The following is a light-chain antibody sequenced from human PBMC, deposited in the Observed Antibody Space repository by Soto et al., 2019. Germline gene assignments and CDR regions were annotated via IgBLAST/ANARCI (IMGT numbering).Light chain of an antibody. V-gene: IGKV3D-20*01. CDR3: QQYGNSPPWT. CDR2: ETS. CDR1: QSVASGF. J-gene: IGKJ1*01. Sequence: EIVLTQSPATLSLSPGDRATLSCGASQSVASGFLAWYQHRPGLAPRLLIYETSTRAPGCPGRFSGSGSGTDFTLTISRLEPEDFAVYYCQQYGNSPPWTFGQGTKVDIK.